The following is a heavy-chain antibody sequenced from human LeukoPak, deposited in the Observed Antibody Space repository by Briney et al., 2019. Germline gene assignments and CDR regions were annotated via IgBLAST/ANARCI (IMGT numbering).Heavy chain of an antibody. CDR2: INHSGST. V-gene: IGHV4-34*01. CDR1: GGSFSDYY. D-gene: IGHD6-13*01. Sequence: PSGTLSLTCAVYGGSFSDYYWSWIRQPPGKGLEWIGKINHSGSTTYNPSLKSRVTISVDTSKNQFSVKLSSVTAADTAIYYCARGSEIPAAGTGYYFDYWGQGTLVTVSS. CDR3: ARGSEIPAAGTGYYFDY. J-gene: IGHJ4*02.